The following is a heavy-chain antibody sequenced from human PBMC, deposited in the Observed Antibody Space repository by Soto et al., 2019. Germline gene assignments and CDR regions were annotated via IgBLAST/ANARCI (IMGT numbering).Heavy chain of an antibody. V-gene: IGHV4-30-2*01. CDR1: GGSISSGGYS. J-gene: IGHJ1*01. CDR3: VRGAAAGAVGYFQH. D-gene: IGHD6-13*01. Sequence: QLQLQESGSGLVKPSQTLSLTCAVSGGSISSGGYSWSWIRQPPGKGLEWIGYIYHSGSTYYNPSPKSRVTISVDRSKNQFSLKLSSVTAADTAVYYCVRGAAAGAVGYFQHWGQGTLVTVSS. CDR2: IYHSGST.